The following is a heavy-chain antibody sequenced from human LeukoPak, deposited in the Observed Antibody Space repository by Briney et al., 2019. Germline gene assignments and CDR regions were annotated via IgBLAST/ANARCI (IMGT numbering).Heavy chain of an antibody. CDR3: ARGVEGYCSSTSCYGLDY. CDR2: INHSGST. CDR1: GGSFSGYY. D-gene: IGHD2-2*01. Sequence: SETLSLTCAVYGGSFSGYYWSWIRQPPGKGLEWIGEINHSGSTNYNPSLKSRVTISVDTSKNQFSLKLSSVTAADTAVYYCARGVEGYCSSTSCYGLDYWGQGTLVTVSS. J-gene: IGHJ4*02. V-gene: IGHV4-34*01.